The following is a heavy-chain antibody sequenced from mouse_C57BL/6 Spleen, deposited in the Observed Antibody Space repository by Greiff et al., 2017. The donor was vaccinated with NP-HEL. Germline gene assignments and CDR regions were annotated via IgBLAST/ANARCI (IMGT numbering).Heavy chain of an antibody. CDR2: IYPGDGDT. V-gene: IGHV1-82*01. CDR3: ATNYGSSCWYFDG. D-gene: IGHD1-1*01. CDR1: GYAFSSSW. J-gene: IGHJ1*03. Sequence: VQLQQSGPELVKPGASVKISCKASGYAFSSSWMNWVKQRPGKGLEWIGRIYPGDGDTNYNRKFKGKATLTADKSSSTAYMQLSSLTSEDSAVYFGATNYGSSCWYFDGWGTGTTVTVSS.